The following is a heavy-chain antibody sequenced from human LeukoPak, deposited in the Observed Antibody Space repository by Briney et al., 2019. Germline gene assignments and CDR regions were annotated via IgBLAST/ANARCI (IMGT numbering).Heavy chain of an antibody. Sequence: PSETLSLTCTVSGGSISSYYWSWIRQPAGKGLEWIGRIYTSGSTNYNPSLKSRVTMSVDTSKNQFSLELSSVTAADTAVYYCARDGYYDSSGYFYYFDYWGQGTLVTVSS. CDR1: GGSISSYY. J-gene: IGHJ4*02. CDR2: IYTSGST. CDR3: ARDGYYDSSGYFYYFDY. D-gene: IGHD3-22*01. V-gene: IGHV4-4*07.